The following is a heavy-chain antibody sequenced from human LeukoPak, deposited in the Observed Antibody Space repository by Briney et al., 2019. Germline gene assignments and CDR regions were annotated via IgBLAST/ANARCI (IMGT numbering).Heavy chain of an antibody. CDR1: GYTFTSYG. D-gene: IGHD5-24*01. Sequence: ASVKVSCKASGYTFTSYGISWVRQAPGQGLEWMGWSSAYNGDGNYVQKFQGRVTMTTGTSTNTAYMELRSLRSDDTAVYYCARGGPWAVATINDYYLDVWGKGTTVTVSS. CDR3: ARGGPWAVATINDYYLDV. J-gene: IGHJ6*03. V-gene: IGHV1-18*01. CDR2: SSAYNGDG.